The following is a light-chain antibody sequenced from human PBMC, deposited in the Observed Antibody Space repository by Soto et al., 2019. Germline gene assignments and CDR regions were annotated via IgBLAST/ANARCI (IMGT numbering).Light chain of an antibody. Sequence: PGERPKIKCRASQSVRSNLAWYQQKPGQSPRLLIYGASSRATGIPDRFSCSGPGTDFTLTIRSRETEEFAVLNCEESGSSPRTYAGGTRLEIK. CDR1: QSVRSN. J-gene: IGKJ4*02. CDR2: GAS. CDR3: EESGSSPRT. V-gene: IGKV3-20*01.